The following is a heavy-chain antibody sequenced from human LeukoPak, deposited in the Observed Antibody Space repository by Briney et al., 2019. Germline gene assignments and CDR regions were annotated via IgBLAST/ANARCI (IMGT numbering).Heavy chain of an antibody. CDR1: GFTFSSYA. CDR2: ISYDGSNK. V-gene: IGHV3-30-3*01. CDR3: ARDGPNSSGYYFDY. Sequence: PGRSLRLSCAASGFTFSSYAMHWVRQAPGKGLEWVAVISYDGSNKYYADSVKGRFTISRDNSKNTLYLQMNSLRAEDTAVYYCARDGPNSSGYYFDYWGQGTLVTVSS. J-gene: IGHJ4*02. D-gene: IGHD6-19*01.